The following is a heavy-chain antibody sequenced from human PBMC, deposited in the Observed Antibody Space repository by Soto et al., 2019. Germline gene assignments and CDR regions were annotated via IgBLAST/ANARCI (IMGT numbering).Heavy chain of an antibody. J-gene: IGHJ5*02. CDR3: ARVPDR. CDR2: IYHSGST. V-gene: IGHV4-30-2*01. CDR1: GGSISSGGYS. D-gene: IGHD2-2*01. Sequence: SETLSLSCAVSGGSISSGGYSWSWIRQPPGKGLEWIGYIYHSGSTYYNPSLKSRVTISVDRSKNQFSLKLSSVTAADTAVYYCARVPDRWGQATLVTVSS.